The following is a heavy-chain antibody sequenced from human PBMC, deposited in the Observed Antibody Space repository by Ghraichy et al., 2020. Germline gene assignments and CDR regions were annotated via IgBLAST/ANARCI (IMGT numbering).Heavy chain of an antibody. D-gene: IGHD5-18*01. CDR3: ARQLGGYAPTFDY. Sequence: SETLSLTCTVSGGSISSYYWSWIRQPPGKGLEWIGYIYYSGSTNYNPSLKSRVTISVDTSKNQFSLKLSSVTAADTAVYYCARQLGGYAPTFDYWGQGTLVTVSS. CDR2: IYYSGST. V-gene: IGHV4-59*08. J-gene: IGHJ4*02. CDR1: GGSISSYY.